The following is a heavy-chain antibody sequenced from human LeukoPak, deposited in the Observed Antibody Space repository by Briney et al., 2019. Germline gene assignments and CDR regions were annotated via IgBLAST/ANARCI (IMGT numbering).Heavy chain of an antibody. D-gene: IGHD3-22*01. CDR3: TLYFYDSSGYPSFDY. CDR1: GFTFSNYE. J-gene: IGHJ4*02. Sequence: RPGGSLRLSCAASGFTFSNYEFNWVRQAPGKGLEWVSYISSSGRNIYYADSVKGRFTISRDNAKNSLYLQMSSLRGEDTAIYYCTLYFYDSSGYPSFDYWGQGALVTVSS. CDR2: ISSSGRNI. V-gene: IGHV3-48*03.